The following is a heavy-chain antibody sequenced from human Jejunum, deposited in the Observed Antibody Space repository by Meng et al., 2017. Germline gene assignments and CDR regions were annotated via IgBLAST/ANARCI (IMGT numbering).Heavy chain of an antibody. CDR3: ARWYCTSTSCPYYYYGMDV. CDR2: IGSSGGPT. CDR1: GFSFSSYE. V-gene: IGHV3-48*03. Sequence: GGSLRLSCAASGFSFSSYEMNWVRQAPGKGLEWVSYIGSSGGPTFYADSVGGRFTISRDNAKNSLFLQMNSLGAEDTAVYYCARWYCTSTSCPYYYYGMDVWGQGTTVTVSS. D-gene: IGHD2-2*01. J-gene: IGHJ6*02.